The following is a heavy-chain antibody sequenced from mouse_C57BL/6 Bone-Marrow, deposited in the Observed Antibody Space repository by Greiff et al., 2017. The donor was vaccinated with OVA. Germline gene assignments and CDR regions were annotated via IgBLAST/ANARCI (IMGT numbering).Heavy chain of an antibody. Sequence: EVQGVESGGGLVKPGGSLKLSCAASGFPFSSYAMSWVRQTPEKRLEWVATISDGGSYTYYPDNVKGRFTISRDNAKNNLYLQMSHLKSEDTAMYYCARGAIVTFDYWGQGTTRTVSS. V-gene: IGHV5-4*01. CDR1: GFPFSSYA. CDR3: ARGAIVTFDY. CDR2: ISDGGSYT. D-gene: IGHD2-5*01. J-gene: IGHJ2*01.